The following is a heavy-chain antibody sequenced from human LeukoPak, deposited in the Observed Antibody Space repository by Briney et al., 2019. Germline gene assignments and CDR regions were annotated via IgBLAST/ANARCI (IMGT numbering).Heavy chain of an antibody. Sequence: GRSLRLSCAASGFTFSSYWMSWVRQAPGKGLEWVANIKQDGSEKYYVDSVKGRFTISRDNAKNSLYLQMNSLRAEDTAVYYCARSGTEYCTNGVCYYYYYYYMDVWGKGTTVTVSS. CDR2: IKQDGSEK. D-gene: IGHD2-8*01. CDR3: ARSGTEYCTNGVCYYYYYYYMDV. CDR1: GFTFSSYW. V-gene: IGHV3-7*01. J-gene: IGHJ6*03.